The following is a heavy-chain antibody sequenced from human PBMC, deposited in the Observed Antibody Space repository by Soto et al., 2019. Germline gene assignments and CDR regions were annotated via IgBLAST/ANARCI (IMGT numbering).Heavy chain of an antibody. Sequence: ASVKVSSKASGYTFTSYGMSWVRQAPGQGLEGMGWISAYNGNTNYAQKLQGRVTMTTDTSTSTAYMELRSLRSDDTAVYYCARAGVTYYDYIWGSFHGAFDIWGQGTMVTVSS. D-gene: IGHD3-16*01. V-gene: IGHV1-18*01. CDR3: ARAGVTYYDYIWGSFHGAFDI. CDR2: ISAYNGNT. J-gene: IGHJ3*02. CDR1: GYTFTSYG.